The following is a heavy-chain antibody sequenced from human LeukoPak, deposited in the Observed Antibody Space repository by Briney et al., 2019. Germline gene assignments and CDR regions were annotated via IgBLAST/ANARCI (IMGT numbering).Heavy chain of an antibody. J-gene: IGHJ5*02. Sequence: GGSLRLSCAASGFTFSSYWMSWVRQAPGKGLEWVANIKQDGSEKYYVDSVKGRFTISRDNAKNSLYLQMNSLRAEDTAVYYCAREGRSITIFGVVRGPFWFDPWGQGTLVTVSS. CDR2: IKQDGSEK. D-gene: IGHD3-3*01. V-gene: IGHV3-7*01. CDR1: GFTFSSYW. CDR3: AREGRSITIFGVVRGPFWFDP.